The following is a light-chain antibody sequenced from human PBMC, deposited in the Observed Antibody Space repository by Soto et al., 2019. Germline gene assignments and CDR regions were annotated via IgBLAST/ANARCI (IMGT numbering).Light chain of an antibody. J-gene: IGKJ2*01. CDR3: QVSGRSALNT. CDR1: ESVSSN. CDR2: GAT. Sequence: EIVLTQSPATLSVSPGERTTLSCRASESVSSNLAWYQQKPGQTPRLLIYGATTRATGIPARFSGSGSGTEFTLTISSLQSADFAVYYCQVSGRSALNTFGQGTKVDIK. V-gene: IGKV3-15*01.